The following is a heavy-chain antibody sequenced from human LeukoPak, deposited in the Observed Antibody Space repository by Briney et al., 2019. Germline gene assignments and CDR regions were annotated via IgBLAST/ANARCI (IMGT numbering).Heavy chain of an antibody. V-gene: IGHV4-61*02. J-gene: IGHJ5*02. Sequence: SETLSLTCTVSGGTISSGSYYWSWIRQPPGKGLEWIGRIYTSGSTNYNPSLKSRVTISVDTSKNQFSLKLSSVTAADTSVYYCAREDFQNWFDPWGQGTLVTVSS. D-gene: IGHD3/OR15-3a*01. CDR1: GGTISSGSYY. CDR3: AREDFQNWFDP. CDR2: IYTSGST.